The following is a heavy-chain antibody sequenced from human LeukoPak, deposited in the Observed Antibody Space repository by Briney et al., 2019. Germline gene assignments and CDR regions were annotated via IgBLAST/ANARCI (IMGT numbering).Heavy chain of an antibody. V-gene: IGHV1-8*01. CDR1: GYTFTNYD. J-gene: IGHJ6*03. Sequence: ASVKVSCKASGYTFTNYDINWVRQATGQGLEWMGWMNPNSGNTGYGQKFQGRVTMTRNTSISTAYMELSSLRSEDTAVYYCARQQQLGPYYNHYMDVWGKGTTVTISS. CDR3: ARQQQLGPYYNHYMDV. CDR2: MNPNSGNT. D-gene: IGHD6-13*01.